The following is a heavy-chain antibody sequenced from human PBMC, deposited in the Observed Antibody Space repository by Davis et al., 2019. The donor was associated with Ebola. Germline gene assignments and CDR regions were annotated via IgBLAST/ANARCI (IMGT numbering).Heavy chain of an antibody. Sequence: HTGGSLRLSCAASGFTFSSYWMHWVRQAPGKGLMWVSRINGDGSTSNYADSVKGRFTISRDNAKNTVYLQMNSLRAEDTAVYYCARGAKDSSGYHYANDYWGQGTMVTVSS. V-gene: IGHV3-74*01. CDR2: INGDGSTS. CDR3: ARGAKDSSGYHYANDY. D-gene: IGHD3-22*01. CDR1: GFTFSSYW. J-gene: IGHJ4*02.